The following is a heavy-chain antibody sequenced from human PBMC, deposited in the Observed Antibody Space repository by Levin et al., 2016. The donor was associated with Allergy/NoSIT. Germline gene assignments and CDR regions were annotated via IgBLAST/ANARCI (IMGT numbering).Heavy chain of an antibody. Sequence: GESLKISCAASGFPFRNYGMHWVRQAPGKGLEWVAFIRYDGSRNSYADSVKGRLTISRDNSKNTLYLQINSLRGEDTAVYYCAKEKYEDYGSGSSFDSWGLGTLVTVSS. J-gene: IGHJ4*02. D-gene: IGHD3-10*01. CDR1: GFPFRNYG. V-gene: IGHV3-30*02. CDR3: AKEKYEDYGSGSSFDS. CDR2: IRYDGSRN.